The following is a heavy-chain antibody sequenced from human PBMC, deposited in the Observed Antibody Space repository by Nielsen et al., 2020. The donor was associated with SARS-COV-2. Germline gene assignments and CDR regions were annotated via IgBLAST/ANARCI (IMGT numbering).Heavy chain of an antibody. Sequence: SVKVSCKASGGTFSSYAISWVRQAPGQGLEWMGGIIPIFGTTNYAQKFQGRVTITADKSTSTAYMELSSLRSEDTAVYYCARDRDCSGGSCPGYWGQGTLVTVSS. CDR2: IIPIFGTT. J-gene: IGHJ4*02. D-gene: IGHD2-15*01. V-gene: IGHV1-69*06. CDR1: GGTFSSYA. CDR3: ARDRDCSGGSCPGY.